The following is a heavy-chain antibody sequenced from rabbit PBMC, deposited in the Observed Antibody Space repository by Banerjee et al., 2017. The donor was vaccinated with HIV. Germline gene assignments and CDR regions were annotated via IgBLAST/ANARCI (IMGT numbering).Heavy chain of an antibody. Sequence: QQLEESGGGLVKPGGTLTLTCKASGIDFNHYYMSWVRQAPGKGLEWIGIIDAGKGTTDYASWAKGPFTITRSTSLNTVTLQMTSLTAADTATYFCARDLAGVIGWNFDLLGPGTLVTVS. D-gene: IGHD4-1*01. V-gene: IGHV1S43*01. CDR3: ARDLAGVIGWNFDL. CDR1: GIDFNHYY. J-gene: IGHJ4*01. CDR2: IDAGKGTT.